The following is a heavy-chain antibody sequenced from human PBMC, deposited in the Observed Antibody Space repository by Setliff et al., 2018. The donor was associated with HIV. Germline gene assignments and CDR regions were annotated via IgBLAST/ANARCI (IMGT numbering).Heavy chain of an antibody. CDR2: ISGNADTI. CDR1: GFTFSSYA. Sequence: GGSLRLSCVGSGFTFSSYALNWVRQAPGKGLEWVSTISGNADTIYYADSVKGRFAISRDNSKNTLYLQMNNLRAEDTAVYYCAISTRPYWGQGTLVTVSS. D-gene: IGHD6-6*01. V-gene: IGHV3-23*01. CDR3: AISTRPY. J-gene: IGHJ4*02.